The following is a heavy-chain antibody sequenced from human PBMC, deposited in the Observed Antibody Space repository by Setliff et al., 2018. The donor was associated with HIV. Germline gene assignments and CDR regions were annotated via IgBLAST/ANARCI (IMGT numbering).Heavy chain of an antibody. CDR1: GFTFRNAW. V-gene: IGHV3-15*01. Sequence: GGSLRLSCAASGFTFRNAWMSWVRQAPGKGLEWVARIRNKKNGGTTYYAAPVEGRFTISRDDSKNTLSLQMNSLKTEDTAIYYCTTDLGSGRFSWNNNWGQGTLVTVSS. CDR2: IRNKKNGGTT. J-gene: IGHJ4*02. CDR3: TTDLGSGRFSWNNN. D-gene: IGHD1-26*01.